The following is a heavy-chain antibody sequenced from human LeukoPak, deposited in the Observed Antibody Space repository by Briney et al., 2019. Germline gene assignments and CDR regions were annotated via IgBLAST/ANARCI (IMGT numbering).Heavy chain of an antibody. V-gene: IGHV3-74*01. Sequence: GGSLRLSCAASGIAFSSYWMHWVRQAPGKGLVWVSRINSDESSTSYADSVKGRFTISRDNAKNTLYLQMNSLRAEDTAVYYCARFLPYCGDRYFDYWGQGTLVTVSS. CDR3: ARFLPYCGDRYFDY. D-gene: IGHD2-21*02. J-gene: IGHJ4*02. CDR1: GIAFSSYW. CDR2: INSDESST.